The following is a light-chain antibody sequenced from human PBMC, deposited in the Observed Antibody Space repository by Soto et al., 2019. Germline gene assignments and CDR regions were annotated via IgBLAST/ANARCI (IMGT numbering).Light chain of an antibody. CDR1: SSDVGAYNY. CDR2: EVS. CDR3: SSYTSSSTVV. Sequence: QPVLTQPASVSGSPGQSITISCTGTSSDVGAYNYVSWYQQHPGKAPKLMIYEVSNRPSGVSNRFSGSKSGNTASLTISGLQAEDEADYYCSSYTSSSTVVFGGGTKVTVL. J-gene: IGLJ2*01. V-gene: IGLV2-14*01.